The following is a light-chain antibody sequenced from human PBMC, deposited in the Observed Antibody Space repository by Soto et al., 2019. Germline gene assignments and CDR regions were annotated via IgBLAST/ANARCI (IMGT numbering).Light chain of an antibody. Sequence: IQMTQSPSTLSASVGDRVTITCRASQTIFNWLAWYQRKPGRAPNLLIYDASSLQSGVPSTFSGSGSGTEFTLTISSLQPGDFATYYCQQYNSYPWTFGQGTKV. CDR3: QQYNSYPWT. J-gene: IGKJ1*01. CDR2: DAS. CDR1: QTIFNW. V-gene: IGKV1-5*01.